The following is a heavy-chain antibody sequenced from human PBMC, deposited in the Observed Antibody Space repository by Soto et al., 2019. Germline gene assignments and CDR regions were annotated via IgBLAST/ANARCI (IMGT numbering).Heavy chain of an antibody. CDR2: IIPILGIA. CDR3: ARDPSRRSSGWYRGVHWFDP. CDR1: GGTFSSYT. V-gene: IGHV1-69*04. D-gene: IGHD6-19*01. Sequence: GASVKVSCKASGGTFSSYTISWVRQAPGQGLEWMGRIIPILGIANYAQKFQGRVTITADKSTSTAYMELSSLRSEDTAVYYCARDPSRRSSGWYRGVHWFDPWGQGTLVTVSS. J-gene: IGHJ5*02.